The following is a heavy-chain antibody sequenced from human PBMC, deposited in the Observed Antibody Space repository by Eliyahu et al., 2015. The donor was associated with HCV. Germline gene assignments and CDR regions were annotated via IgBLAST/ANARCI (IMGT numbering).Heavy chain of an antibody. CDR3: ATRRAATAAS. D-gene: IGHD2-2*01. Sequence: GGSFSDYYWSWIRQPPGQGLEWIGEIDHSGINNYNPSLKSRVTISVDTSKKQFSLKLTSVTAADTAIYYCATRRAATAASWGQGTLVTVSS. J-gene: IGHJ4*02. CDR1: GGSFSDYY. V-gene: IGHV4-34*01. CDR2: IDHSGIN.